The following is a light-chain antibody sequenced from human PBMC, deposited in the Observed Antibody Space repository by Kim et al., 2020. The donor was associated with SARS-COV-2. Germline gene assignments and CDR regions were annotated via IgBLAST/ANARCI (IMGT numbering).Light chain of an antibody. CDR3: CAYAGSYILL. V-gene: IGLV2-11*01. CDR1: NGGISGHNY. CDR2: AVT. J-gene: IGLJ2*01. Sequence: GPSVTIPFTATNGGISGHNYVSWYQHHPGKAPKLMIYAVTKRPSGVPDRFSGSKSGNTASLTISGLQAEDEADYYCCAYAGSYILLFGGGTQLTVL.